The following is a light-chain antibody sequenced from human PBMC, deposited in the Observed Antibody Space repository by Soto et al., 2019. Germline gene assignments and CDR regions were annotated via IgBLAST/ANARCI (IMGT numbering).Light chain of an antibody. V-gene: IGKV4-1*01. CDR1: QSVLYSSNNKNY. Sequence: DIVMTQSPDSLAVSLGERATIYCKSSQSVLYSSNNKNYLAWFQQKPGQPPNLLIYWASARESGVPDRFSGSGSGTDFTLTISSLQAEDVAVYYCQQYRSAPLTFGAGTKVEIK. CDR2: WAS. CDR3: QQYRSAPLT. J-gene: IGKJ4*01.